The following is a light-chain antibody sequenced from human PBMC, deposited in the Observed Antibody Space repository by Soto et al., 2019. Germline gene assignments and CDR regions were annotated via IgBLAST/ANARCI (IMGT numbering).Light chain of an antibody. V-gene: IGKV3-11*01. CDR3: QQRTDWPLT. J-gene: IGKJ4*01. Sequence: ETVLTQSPATLSLSPGQRATFSCRASQSVGSYLAWYQQKPGQAPRLLIYDASNRATGIPARFSGSGSGTDFTLTITSLEPEDFAVYFCQQRTDWPLTFGGGTKLEL. CDR1: QSVGSY. CDR2: DAS.